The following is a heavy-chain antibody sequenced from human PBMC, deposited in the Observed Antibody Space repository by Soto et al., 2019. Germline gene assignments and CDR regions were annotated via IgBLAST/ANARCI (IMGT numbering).Heavy chain of an antibody. J-gene: IGHJ5*02. D-gene: IGHD3-16*01. CDR3: AKSDRGWFGPFDP. CDR2: ISGSGGST. CDR1: GSTFSSYA. Sequence: EVQLLESGGGLVQPGGSLRLSCAASGSTFSSYAMSWVRQAPGKGLEWVSAISGSGGSTYYADSVKGRFTISRDNSKSTLYLQMNSLRAEDTAVYYCAKSDRGWFGPFDPWGQGTLVTVSS. V-gene: IGHV3-23*01.